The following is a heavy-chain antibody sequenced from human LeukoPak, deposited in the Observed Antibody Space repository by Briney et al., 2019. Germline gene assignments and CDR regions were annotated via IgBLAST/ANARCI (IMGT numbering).Heavy chain of an antibody. CDR2: INSDGSWT. D-gene: IGHD2-2*01. CDR1: GNYW. CDR3: VSFYETY. J-gene: IGHJ4*02. Sequence: GGSLRLSCAASGNYWMHWVRQAPGKGLVWVSHINSDGSWTSYADSVKGRFTISKDNAKNTVYLQMNNLRAEDTAVYYCVSFYETYWGRGTLVTVSS. V-gene: IGHV3-74*01.